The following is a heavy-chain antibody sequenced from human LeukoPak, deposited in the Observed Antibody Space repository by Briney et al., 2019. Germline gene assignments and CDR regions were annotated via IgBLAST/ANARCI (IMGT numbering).Heavy chain of an antibody. CDR3: ARNADDSSSYPYFDY. D-gene: IGHD3-22*01. CDR2: INYSGST. Sequence: SETLSLTCAVHGGSLNGYYWTWIRQPPGKGLEWIGEINYSGSTIYNPSLKSRVTISVDTSKNQFSLKLSSVTAADTAVYYCARNADDSSSYPYFDYWGQGTLVTVSS. V-gene: IGHV4-34*01. J-gene: IGHJ4*02. CDR1: GGSLNGYY.